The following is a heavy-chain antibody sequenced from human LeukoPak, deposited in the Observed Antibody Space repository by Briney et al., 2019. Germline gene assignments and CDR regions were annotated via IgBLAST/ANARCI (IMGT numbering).Heavy chain of an antibody. Sequence: ASVKVSCKASGYTFTGYYMRWVRQAPGQGLEWMGWINPNSGGTNYAQKFQGRVTMTRDTSISTAYMELSRLRSDDTAVYYCARDPEYYYGSGSYYYYFDYWGQGTLVTVSS. CDR3: ARDPEYYYGSGSYYYYFDY. J-gene: IGHJ4*02. V-gene: IGHV1-2*02. D-gene: IGHD3-10*01. CDR2: INPNSGGT. CDR1: GYTFTGYY.